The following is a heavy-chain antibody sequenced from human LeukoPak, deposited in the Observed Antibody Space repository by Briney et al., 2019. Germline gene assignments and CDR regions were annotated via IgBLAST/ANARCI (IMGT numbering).Heavy chain of an antibody. J-gene: IGHJ6*03. Sequence: GESLQISCEGSGFNFTSYWIGWGRQGPGKGVEWMGIIYPDDSDTRYSPSLEGQVIISVDKSISTSYLEWSSLKGADTASYYCARYGHCSNDLCYSNYYYYLDLSLKRTTVTDSS. V-gene: IGHV5-51*01. CDR1: GFNFTSYW. D-gene: IGHD2-8*01. CDR3: ARYGHCSNDLCYSNYYYYLDL. CDR2: IYPDDSDT.